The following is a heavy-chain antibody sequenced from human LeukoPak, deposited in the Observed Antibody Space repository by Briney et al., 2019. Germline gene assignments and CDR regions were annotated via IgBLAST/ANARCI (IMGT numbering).Heavy chain of an antibody. V-gene: IGHV4-4*09. CDR2: IYTSGST. J-gene: IGHJ5*02. CDR3: ARNYCSSTTCQNWFDP. Sequence: PSETLSLTCTVSGDSMTFYYWSWIRQPPGKGLEWIGYIYTSGSTNYNPSLKSRVTISVDTSKNQFSLKLSSVTAADTAVYYCARNYCSSTTCQNWFDPWGQGTLVTVSP. D-gene: IGHD2-2*01. CDR1: GDSMTFYY.